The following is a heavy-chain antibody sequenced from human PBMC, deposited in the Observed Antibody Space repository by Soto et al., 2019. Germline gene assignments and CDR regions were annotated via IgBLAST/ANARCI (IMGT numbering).Heavy chain of an antibody. V-gene: IGHV3-23*01. D-gene: IGHD6-19*01. Sequence: GGSLRLSCAASGFTFSSYAMSWVRQAPGKGLEWVSAISGSGGSTYYADSVKGRFTISRDNSKNTLYLQMNSLRAEDTAVYYCAKDYGGGWHSSGWYGGYYFDYWGQGTLVTVSS. CDR2: ISGSGGST. J-gene: IGHJ4*02. CDR1: GFTFSSYA. CDR3: AKDYGGGWHSSGWYGGYYFDY.